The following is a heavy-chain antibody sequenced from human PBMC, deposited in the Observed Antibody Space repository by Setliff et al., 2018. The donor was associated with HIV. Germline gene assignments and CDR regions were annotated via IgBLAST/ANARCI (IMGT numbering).Heavy chain of an antibody. CDR3: AREHCSGGSCNGFDI. CDR1: GGSISTSY. CDR2: IYISGTT. Sequence: SETLSLTCTVSGGSISTSYWNWIRQPPGKGLEWIAYIYISGTTNYNPSLKSRVTISLDTSRNLFSLKLGSVTAADTAMYYCAREHCSGGSCNGFDIWGQGTMVTVSS. J-gene: IGHJ3*02. D-gene: IGHD2-15*01. V-gene: IGHV4-4*09.